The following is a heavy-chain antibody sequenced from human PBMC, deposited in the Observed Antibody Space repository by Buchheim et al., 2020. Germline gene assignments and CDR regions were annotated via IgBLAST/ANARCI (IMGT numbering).Heavy chain of an antibody. CDR2: IGGSGTT. J-gene: IGHJ5*02. CDR1: GFTFNNYA. Sequence: EVQLLESGGGWVQPGGSLRLSCAASGFTFNNYAMTWVRQAPGKGLEWVSTIGGSGTTYYADSVKGRFTISRDNSKKTLFCQMNSLRAEDTRVYYCASYRIVTVSNPTRWFDPWGQGT. D-gene: IGHD1-26*01. CDR3: ASYRIVTVSNPTRWFDP. V-gene: IGHV3-23*01.